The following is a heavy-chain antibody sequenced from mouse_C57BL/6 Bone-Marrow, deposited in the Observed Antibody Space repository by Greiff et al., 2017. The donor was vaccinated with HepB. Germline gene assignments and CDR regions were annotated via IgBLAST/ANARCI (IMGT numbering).Heavy chain of an antibody. CDR1: GYTFTDYA. D-gene: IGHD1-1*01. CDR3: ARSPPSYYGSSHGGVDY. Sequence: QVQLKESGPELVRPGVSVKISCKGSGYTFTDYAMHWVKQSHAKSLEWIGVISTYYGDASYNQKFKDKATMTVDKSSSTAYMELARLTSEDSAVYYCARSPPSYYGSSHGGVDYWGQGTSVTVSS. J-gene: IGHJ4*01. CDR2: ISTYYGDA. V-gene: IGHV1-67*01.